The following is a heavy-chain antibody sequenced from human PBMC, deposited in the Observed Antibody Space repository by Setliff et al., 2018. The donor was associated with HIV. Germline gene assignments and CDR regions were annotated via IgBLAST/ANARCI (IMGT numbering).Heavy chain of an antibody. V-gene: IGHV3-7*03. CDR1: GFTFNNFW. Sequence: GGSLRLSCAGSGFTFNNFWMAWVRQAPGKGLEWVANIKEDGTARYYVDSVEGRFTISRDNAKNSLYLQMNSLRAEDTAIYYCAKDRSWTFDYWGEGTLVTVS. D-gene: IGHD1-26*01. CDR2: IKEDGTAR. CDR3: AKDRSWTFDY. J-gene: IGHJ4*02.